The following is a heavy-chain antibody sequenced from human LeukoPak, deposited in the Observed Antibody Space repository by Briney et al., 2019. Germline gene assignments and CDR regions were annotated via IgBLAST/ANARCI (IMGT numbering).Heavy chain of an antibody. Sequence: SETLSLTCTVSGGSISSYYWSWIRQPPGKGLEWIGYIYYSGSTNYNPSLKSRVTISVDTSKNQFSLKLSSVTAADTAVYYCAKSMGYEGPYTVTTDGMDVWGQGTTVTVSS. V-gene: IGHV4-59*01. CDR1: GGSISSYY. J-gene: IGHJ6*02. CDR3: AKSMGYEGPYTVTTDGMDV. D-gene: IGHD4-17*01. CDR2: IYYSGST.